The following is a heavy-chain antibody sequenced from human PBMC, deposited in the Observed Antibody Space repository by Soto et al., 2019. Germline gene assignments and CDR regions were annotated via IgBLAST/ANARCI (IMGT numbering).Heavy chain of an antibody. CDR2: INHSGST. Sequence: PSETLSLTCAVYGGPFSGYYWSWIRQPPGKGLEWIGEINHSGSTNYNPSLKSRVTISVDTSKNQFSLKLSSVTAADTAVYYCARGRGYCSGGSCHTNDYWGQGTLVTVSS. CDR3: ARGRGYCSGGSCHTNDY. D-gene: IGHD2-15*01. J-gene: IGHJ4*02. CDR1: GGPFSGYY. V-gene: IGHV4-34*01.